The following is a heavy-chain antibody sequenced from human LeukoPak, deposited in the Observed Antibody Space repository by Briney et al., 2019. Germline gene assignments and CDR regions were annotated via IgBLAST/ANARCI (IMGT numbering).Heavy chain of an antibody. CDR3: ARVGDGRYCSSTSCSFDY. CDR1: GGSISSYY. J-gene: IGHJ4*02. D-gene: IGHD2-2*01. Sequence: SETLSLTCTVSGGSISSYYWNWIRQPPGKGLEWIGYVYYSGSTNYNPALKSRVTISVDTSKNQFSLKLSSVTAADTAVYYCARVGDGRYCSSTSCSFDYWGQGTLVTVSS. V-gene: IGHV4-59*01. CDR2: VYYSGST.